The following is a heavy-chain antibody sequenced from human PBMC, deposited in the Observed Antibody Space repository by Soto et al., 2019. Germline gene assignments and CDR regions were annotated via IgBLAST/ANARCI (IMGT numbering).Heavy chain of an antibody. D-gene: IGHD3-10*01. CDR2: VYYSGST. V-gene: IGHV4-59*08. Sequence: SETLSLTCPFSTGSINSYYWTWIRQPPGKGLEWIGYVYYSGSTNYNPSLKSRVTISVDTSKNQFSLRLSSVTAADTAVYYCARLRVRFADLKSGLFDYWGQGTLVTVSS. CDR1: TGSINSYY. CDR3: ARLRVRFADLKSGLFDY. J-gene: IGHJ4*02.